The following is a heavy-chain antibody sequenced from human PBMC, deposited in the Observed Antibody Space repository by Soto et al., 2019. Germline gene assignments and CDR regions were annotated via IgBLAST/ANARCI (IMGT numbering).Heavy chain of an antibody. CDR1: GFTFSSYG. J-gene: IGHJ4*02. V-gene: IGHV3-30*18. D-gene: IGHD3-22*01. CDR3: AKADPYDSSGSYFDY. Sequence: GGSLRLSCAASGFTFSSYGVHWVRQAPGKGLEWVAVISYDGSNKYYADSVKGRFTISRDNSKNTLYPQMNSLRAEDTAVYYCAKADPYDSSGSYFDYWGQGTLVTVSS. CDR2: ISYDGSNK.